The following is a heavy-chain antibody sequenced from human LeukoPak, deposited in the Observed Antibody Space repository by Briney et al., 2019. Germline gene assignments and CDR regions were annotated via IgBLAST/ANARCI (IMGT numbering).Heavy chain of an antibody. D-gene: IGHD5-18*01. J-gene: IGHJ6*03. CDR2: INPSGDNT. V-gene: IGHV1-46*01. CDR3: ARTGYSYAHGRYYYYYMDV. Sequence: ASVKVSCKASGYTFTNSYMHWVRQAPGQGLEWMGIINPSGDNTWYAQKFQGRVTMTRDMATSTDYMEVSGLRSEDTALYYCARTGYSYAHGRYYYYYMDVWGKGTTVTVSS. CDR1: GYTFTNSY.